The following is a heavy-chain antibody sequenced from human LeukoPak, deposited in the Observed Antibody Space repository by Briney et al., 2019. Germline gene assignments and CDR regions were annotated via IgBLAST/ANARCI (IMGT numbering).Heavy chain of an antibody. D-gene: IGHD3-9*01. CDR1: GGSVSSGSYY. V-gene: IGHV4-61*01. Sequence: PSETLSLTCTVSGGSVSSGSYYWSWIRQPPGKGLEWIGYIYYSGSTNYNPSLKSRVTISVDTSKNQFSLKLSSVTAADTAVYYCARDRTGYYDTLTGPQGFDPWGQGTLVTVSS. CDR3: ARDRTGYYDTLTGPQGFDP. CDR2: IYYSGST. J-gene: IGHJ5*02.